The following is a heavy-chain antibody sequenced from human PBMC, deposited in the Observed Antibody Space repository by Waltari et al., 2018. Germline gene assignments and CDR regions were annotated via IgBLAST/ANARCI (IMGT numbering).Heavy chain of an antibody. CDR1: GGTFSSYA. CDR2: SIPIFGTA. Sequence: QVQLVQSGAEVKKPGSSVKVSCKASGGTFSSYAISWVRQAPGQGLEWMGRSIPIFGTANYAQKFQGRGTITADKSTSTAYMELSSLRSEDTAVYYCAQGGGYVDIVATPEAVESWFDPWGQGTLVTVSS. J-gene: IGHJ5*02. CDR3: AQGGGYVDIVATPEAVESWFDP. D-gene: IGHD5-12*01. V-gene: IGHV1-69*08.